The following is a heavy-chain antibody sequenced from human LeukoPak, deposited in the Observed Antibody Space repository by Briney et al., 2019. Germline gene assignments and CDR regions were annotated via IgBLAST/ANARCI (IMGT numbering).Heavy chain of an antibody. J-gene: IGHJ4*02. CDR1: GGSFSGYY. CDR3: ARITAYYYGSGSRWAPYSYGSRPYYFDY. Sequence: AETLSLTCAVYGGSFSGYYWSWIRQPPGKGLEWIGEINHSGSTNYNPSLKSRVTISVDTSKNQFSLKLSSVTAADTAVYYCARITAYYYGSGSRWAPYSYGSRPYYFDYWGQGTLVTVSS. CDR2: INHSGST. V-gene: IGHV4-34*01. D-gene: IGHD3-10*01.